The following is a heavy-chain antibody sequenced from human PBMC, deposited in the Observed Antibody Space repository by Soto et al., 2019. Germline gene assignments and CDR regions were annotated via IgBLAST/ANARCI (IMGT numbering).Heavy chain of an antibody. CDR2: ISGSGGST. V-gene: IGHV3-23*01. D-gene: IGHD1-7*01. CDR1: GVTFSSYA. J-gene: IGHJ4*02. CDR3: AKSGTNAGYFDY. Sequence: GGSLRLSCTVSGVTFSSYAMSWVRQAPGKGLEWVSAISGSGGSTYYADSVKGRFTISRDNSKNTLYLQMNSLRAEDTAVYYCAKSGTNAGYFDYWGQGTLVTVSS.